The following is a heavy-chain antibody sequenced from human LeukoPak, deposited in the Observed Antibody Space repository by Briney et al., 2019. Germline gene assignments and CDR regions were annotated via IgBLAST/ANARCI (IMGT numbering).Heavy chain of an antibody. V-gene: IGHV1-3*01. CDR2: INAGNGNT. CDR3: ARGKFGESLYWFDP. CDR1: GYTFTSYA. D-gene: IGHD3-10*01. J-gene: IGHJ5*02. Sequence: ASVTVSCKASGYTFTSYAMHWVRQAPGQRLESMGWINAGNGNTEYSQNFQGRVTITRDTSASTAYMELSSLRSEDTAVYYCARGKFGESLYWFDPWGQGTLVTVSS.